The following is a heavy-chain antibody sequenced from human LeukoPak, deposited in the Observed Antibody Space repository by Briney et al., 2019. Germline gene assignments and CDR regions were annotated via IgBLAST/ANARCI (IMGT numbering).Heavy chain of an antibody. D-gene: IGHD3-10*01. CDR3: ARGNLWFFYYFDY. Sequence: SETLSLTCAVYGGSFSGYYWSWIRQPPGKGLEWIGEINHSGSTNYNPSLKSRVTISVDTSKNQFSLKLSSVTAADTAVYYCARGNLWFFYYFDYWGQGTLATVSS. V-gene: IGHV4-34*01. CDR1: GGSFSGYY. J-gene: IGHJ4*02. CDR2: INHSGST.